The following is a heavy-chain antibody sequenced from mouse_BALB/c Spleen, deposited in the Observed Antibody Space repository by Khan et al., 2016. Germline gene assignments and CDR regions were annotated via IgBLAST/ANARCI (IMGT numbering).Heavy chain of an antibody. J-gene: IGHJ4*01. CDR2: IRYSGST. Sequence: EVQLQESGPDLVKPSQSLSLTCTVTGYSISSGYSWHWIRQFPGNKLEWMGCIRYSGSTNYNPSLKSRISITRDTSKNQFFLQLNSVTSEDTATXYCASDDYDEVYYAMDYWGQGTSVTVSS. CDR1: GYSISSGYS. CDR3: ASDDYDEVYYAMDY. D-gene: IGHD2-4*01. V-gene: IGHV3-1*02.